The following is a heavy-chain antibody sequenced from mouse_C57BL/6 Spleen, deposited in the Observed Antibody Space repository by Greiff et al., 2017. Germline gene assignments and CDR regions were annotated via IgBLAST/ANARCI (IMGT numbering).Heavy chain of an antibody. CDR1: GYAFSSSW. V-gene: IGHV1-82*01. CDR2: IYPGDGDT. Sequence: VQLQESGPELVEPGASVKISCKASGYAFSSSWMNWVKQRPGKGLEWIGRIYPGDGDTNYNGKFKGKATLTADKSSSTAYMQLSSLTSEDSAVYFCARETTVNFDYWGQGTTLAVSS. J-gene: IGHJ2*01. D-gene: IGHD2-4*01. CDR3: ARETTVNFDY.